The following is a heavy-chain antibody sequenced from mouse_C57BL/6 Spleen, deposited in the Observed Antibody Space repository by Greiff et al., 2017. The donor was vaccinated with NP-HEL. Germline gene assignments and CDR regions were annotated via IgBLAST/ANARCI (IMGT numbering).Heavy chain of an antibody. CDR2: IYPGSGST. Sequence: QVQLQQPGAELVKPGASVKMSCKASGYTFTSYWITWVKQRPGQGLGWIGDIYPGSGSTNYNEKFKSKATLTVDTSSSTAYMLLSSLTSEDSVVFYCARRGNPYYFEYWGQVTTLTVSS. J-gene: IGHJ2*01. V-gene: IGHV1-55*01. CDR3: ARRGNPYYFEY. D-gene: IGHD2-1*01. CDR1: GYTFTSYW.